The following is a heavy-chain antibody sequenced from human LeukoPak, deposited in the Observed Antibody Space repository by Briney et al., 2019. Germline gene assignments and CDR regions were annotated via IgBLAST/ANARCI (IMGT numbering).Heavy chain of an antibody. V-gene: IGHV1-46*01. D-gene: IGHD5/OR15-5a*01. CDR2: INPSDGST. J-gene: IGHJ4*02. CDR1: GFTFTSYY. Sequence: ASVKVSCKASGFTFTSYYMHWVRQAPGQGLEWMGKINPSDGSTRYAQKFQGRVTMTRDMSTSTVYMELSSLRSEDTAVYYCASSFYDLLVYFDYWGQGTLVTVSS. CDR3: ASSFYDLLVYFDY.